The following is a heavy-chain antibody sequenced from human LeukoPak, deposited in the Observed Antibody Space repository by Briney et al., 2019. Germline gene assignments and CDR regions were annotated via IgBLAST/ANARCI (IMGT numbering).Heavy chain of an antibody. CDR1: GYTFTSYY. D-gene: IGHD2-2*01. Sequence: ASVKVSCKASGYTFTSYYMHWVRQAPGQGLEWMGIINPSGGSTSYAQKFQGRVTMTRDMSTSTVYMELSSLRSEDTTVYHCARTPPNCSSTSCYDLGAFDIWGQGTMVTVSS. V-gene: IGHV1-46*01. J-gene: IGHJ3*02. CDR2: INPSGGST. CDR3: ARTPPNCSSTSCYDLGAFDI.